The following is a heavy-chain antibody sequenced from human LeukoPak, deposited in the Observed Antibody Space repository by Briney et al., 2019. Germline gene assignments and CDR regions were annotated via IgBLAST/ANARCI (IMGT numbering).Heavy chain of an antibody. CDR1: GLTLSRYA. CDR3: VKKVYCYMDV. J-gene: IGHJ6*04. V-gene: IGHV3-23*01. CDR2: ISPSGDST. D-gene: IGHD2-21*01. Sequence: TGGSLRLSCAASGLTLSRYAVNWARQAPGRGLEWVSYISPSGDSTVYAESVKGRFTISRDNSKNMLYLQMDSLRAEDTAIYYCVKKVYCYMDVWGKGTTVTVPS.